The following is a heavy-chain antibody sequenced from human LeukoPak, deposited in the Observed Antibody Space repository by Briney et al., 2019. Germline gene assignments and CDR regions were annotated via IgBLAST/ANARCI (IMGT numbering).Heavy chain of an antibody. V-gene: IGHV1-2*02. CDR1: GYTFTGYY. CDR2: INPNSGGT. Sequence: ASVMVSCKASGYTFTGYYMHWVRQAPGQGLEWLGWINPNSGGTNYAQKFQGRVTMTRDTSISTAYMELSRLRSDDTAVYYCARDTDERFGELFNPAYRAKYHFDYWGQGTLVTVSS. D-gene: IGHD3-10*01. J-gene: IGHJ4*02. CDR3: ARDTDERFGELFNPAYRAKYHFDY.